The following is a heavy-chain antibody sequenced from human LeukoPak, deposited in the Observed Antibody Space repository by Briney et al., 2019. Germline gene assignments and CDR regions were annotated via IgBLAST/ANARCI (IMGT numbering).Heavy chain of an antibody. CDR1: GFTFSNYW. D-gene: IGHD3-10*01. CDR3: VRESRSGTSY. J-gene: IGHJ4*02. CDR2: IRQYGSEK. V-gene: IGHV3-7*01. Sequence: GGSLRLSCAASGFTFSNYWMSWVRPAPGKGLEWVANIRQYGSEKQYVDCAKGRFTSYRDNAKNSLYLQMNSLRAGDMAVFFCVRESRSGTSYWGQGTLVTPSS.